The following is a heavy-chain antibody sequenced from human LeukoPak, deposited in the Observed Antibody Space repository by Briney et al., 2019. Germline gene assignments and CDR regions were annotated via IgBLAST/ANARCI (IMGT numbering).Heavy chain of an antibody. CDR3: ARDQCTSTSCNALYGMDV. Sequence: SETLSLTCTVAGGSVSSGSYYWSWIRQPPGKGLEWIGHIYYSGNTNYNPCLKSRVTISVDTSKNQFSLKLSSVTAADTAVYYCARDQCTSTSCNALYGMDVWGKGTTVTVSS. CDR2: IYYSGNT. V-gene: IGHV4-61*01. CDR1: GGSVSSGSYY. J-gene: IGHJ6*04. D-gene: IGHD2-2*01.